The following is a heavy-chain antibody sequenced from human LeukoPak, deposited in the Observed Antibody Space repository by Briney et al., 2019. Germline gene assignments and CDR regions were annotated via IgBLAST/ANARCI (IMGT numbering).Heavy chain of an antibody. D-gene: IGHD2-15*01. CDR1: GFSLSTNGMC. J-gene: IGHJ4*02. Sequence: SGPALVKPTQTLTLTCTFSGFSLSTNGMCVSWIRQPPGKALEWLARIDGDGDKYYSASLKTRLTISRDTSKNQVVLTMTNMDPVDTARYYCARRYCSGGSCYSEYDYFDYWGQGTLVTVSS. CDR3: ARRYCSGGSCYSEYDYFDY. V-gene: IGHV2-70*11. CDR2: IDGDGDK.